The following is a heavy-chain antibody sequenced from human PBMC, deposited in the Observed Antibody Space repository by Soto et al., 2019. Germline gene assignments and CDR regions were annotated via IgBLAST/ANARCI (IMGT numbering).Heavy chain of an antibody. J-gene: IGHJ4*02. CDR3: AKDRVVVISAPDY. D-gene: IGHD3-22*01. CDR2: ISYDGSNK. Sequence: GGSLRLSYAASGFTFSSYGMHWVRQAPGKGLEWVAVISYDGSNKYYADSVKGRFTISRDNSKNTLYLQMNSLRAEDTAVYYCAKDRVVVISAPDYWGQGTLVTVS. V-gene: IGHV3-30*18. CDR1: GFTFSSYG.